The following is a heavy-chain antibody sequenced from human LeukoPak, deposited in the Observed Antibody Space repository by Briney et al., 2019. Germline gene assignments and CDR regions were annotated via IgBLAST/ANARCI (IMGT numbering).Heavy chain of an antibody. D-gene: IGHD5-18*01. CDR1: GFTFSSYS. Sequence: PGRSLRLSCAASGFTFSSYSMNWVRQAPGKGLEWVSSISSSSSYIYYADSVKGRFTISRDNAKNSLYLQMNSLRAEDTAVYYCAKDAGKSGYLFDYWGQGTLVTVSS. CDR3: AKDAGKSGYLFDY. V-gene: IGHV3-21*01. J-gene: IGHJ4*02. CDR2: ISSSSSYI.